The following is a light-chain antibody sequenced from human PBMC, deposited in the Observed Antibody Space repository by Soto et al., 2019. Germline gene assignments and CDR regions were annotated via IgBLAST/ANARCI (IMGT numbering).Light chain of an antibody. V-gene: IGKV1-5*01. J-gene: IGKJ1*01. Sequence: IQVTNSPSALSASVGDRVTITCRASQGIVRWLAWYQQKPGKAPKLLIYDASSLESGVPSRFSGSGAGTEFTLTISSLQPDDFATYYCQHYYGFSRTFGQGTKVDI. CDR1: QGIVRW. CDR3: QHYYGFSRT. CDR2: DAS.